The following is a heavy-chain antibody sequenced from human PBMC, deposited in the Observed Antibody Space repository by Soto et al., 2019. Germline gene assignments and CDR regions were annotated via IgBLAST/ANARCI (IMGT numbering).Heavy chain of an antibody. CDR2: TYYRSRWYN. J-gene: IGHJ4*02. D-gene: IGHD5-12*01. Sequence: PSQTLSLTCVISGDSLSNNSAAWNWIRQSPSRGLEWLGRTYYRSRWYNHYAESVKSRITINPDTSKNQFSLHLKSVTPEDSAVYYCARDQGMVATIADWGQGTLVTVSS. CDR1: GDSLSNNSAA. CDR3: ARDQGMVATIAD. V-gene: IGHV6-1*01.